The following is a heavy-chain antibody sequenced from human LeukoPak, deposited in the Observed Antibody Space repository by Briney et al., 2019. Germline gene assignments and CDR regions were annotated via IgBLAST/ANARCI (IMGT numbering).Heavy chain of an antibody. CDR3: ASIAAPSYYYYGMDV. J-gene: IGHJ6*02. CDR1: GYTFTSYG. CDR2: ISAYNGNT. D-gene: IGHD6-13*01. Sequence: ASVKVSCKASGYTFTSYGISWVRQAPGQGLEWMGWISAYNGNTNYAQKFQGRVTMTRDTSTSTVYMELSSLRSEDTAVYYCASIAAPSYYYYGMDVWGQGTTVTVSS. V-gene: IGHV1-18*01.